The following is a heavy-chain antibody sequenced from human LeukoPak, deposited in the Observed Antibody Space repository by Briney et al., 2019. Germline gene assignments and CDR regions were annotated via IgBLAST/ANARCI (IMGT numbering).Heavy chain of an antibody. J-gene: IGHJ4*02. CDR3: ARGVEPLAADALAY. CDR1: GFTLITND. V-gene: IGHV3-53*01. CDR2: LYSDGNT. D-gene: IGHD1-14*01. Sequence: GGSLRLSCAASGFTLITNDMTWVRQAPGKGLEWGSVLYSDGNTKYADSVQGRFTISRDNSKNTLYLEMNSLSADDTAVYYCARGVEPLAADALAYWGQGTLVTVSS.